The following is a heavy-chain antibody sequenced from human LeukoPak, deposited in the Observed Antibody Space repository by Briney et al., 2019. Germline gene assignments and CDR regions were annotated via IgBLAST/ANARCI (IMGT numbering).Heavy chain of an antibody. Sequence: PGGSLRLSCAASGFTFINYAMSWVRQAPGKGLEWVSTISGSGGSTYYADSVKGRFTISRDNSKNTLYLQMNSLRAEDTAVYYCARDNYYDSSGYYPGVDYWGQGTLVTVSS. J-gene: IGHJ4*02. CDR2: ISGSGGST. CDR3: ARDNYYDSSGYYPGVDY. V-gene: IGHV3-23*01. CDR1: GFTFINYA. D-gene: IGHD3-22*01.